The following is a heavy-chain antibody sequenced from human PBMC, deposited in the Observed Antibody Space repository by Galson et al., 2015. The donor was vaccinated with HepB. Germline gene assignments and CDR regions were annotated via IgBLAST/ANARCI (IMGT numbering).Heavy chain of an antibody. CDR3: GRDVSGLDY. V-gene: IGHV3-7*03. J-gene: IGHJ4*02. Sequence: SLRLSCAASGFTFSSYWMTWIRQAPGKGLEWVANINGDGSATHYVDSVKGRFTISRENAKNSLYLQMSSLRAEDTAVYYCGRDVSGLDYWGQGSLVTVSS. CDR2: INGDGSAT. CDR1: GFTFSSYW.